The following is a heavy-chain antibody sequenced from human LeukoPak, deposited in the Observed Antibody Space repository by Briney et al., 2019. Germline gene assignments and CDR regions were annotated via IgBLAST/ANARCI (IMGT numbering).Heavy chain of an antibody. V-gene: IGHV3-53*01. J-gene: IGHJ4*02. CDR3: ARDGQLNSFDY. Sequence: PGGSLRLSCRVSGFTVSSKYTRWVRQAPGKGLEWVSVSYSDGSTYYADSVKGRFTISRDNSKNTLYLQMNSLRAEDTAVSSCARDGQLNSFDYWGQGTLVTVSS. CDR2: SYSDGST. D-gene: IGHD6-13*01. CDR1: GFTVSSKY.